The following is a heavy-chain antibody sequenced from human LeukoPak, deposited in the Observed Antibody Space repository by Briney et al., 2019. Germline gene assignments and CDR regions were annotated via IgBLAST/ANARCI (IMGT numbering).Heavy chain of an antibody. CDR3: TFAVGYSSGWYEGVNWFDP. CDR2: IVGNGGST. Sequence: GGSLRLSCAASGFTFSSYAMHWVRQAPGKGLEYVSAIVGNGGSTYYANSVKGRFTISRDDSKNTAYLQMNSLKTEDTAVYYCTFAVGYSSGWYEGVNWFDPWGQGTLVTVSS. D-gene: IGHD6-19*01. V-gene: IGHV3-64*01. CDR1: GFTFSSYA. J-gene: IGHJ5*02.